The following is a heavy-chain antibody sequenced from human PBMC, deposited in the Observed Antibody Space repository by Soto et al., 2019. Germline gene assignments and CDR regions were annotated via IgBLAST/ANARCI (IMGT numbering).Heavy chain of an antibody. V-gene: IGHV3-7*05. Sequence: SLRLSCAASGFTFSSYAMSWVRQAPGKGLEWVANIKQDGSEKYYVDSVKGRFTISRDNAKNSLYLQMNSLRAEDTAVYYCARAGHMVRGVIYDYWGQGTLVTVSS. J-gene: IGHJ4*02. CDR2: IKQDGSEK. CDR3: ARAGHMVRGVIYDY. CDR1: GFTFSSYA. D-gene: IGHD3-10*01.